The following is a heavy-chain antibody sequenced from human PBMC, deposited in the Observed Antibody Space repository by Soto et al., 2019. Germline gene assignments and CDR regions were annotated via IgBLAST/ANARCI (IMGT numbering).Heavy chain of an antibody. D-gene: IGHD2-21*02. CDR2: ISSSSTYT. J-gene: IGHJ4*02. V-gene: IGHV3-11*06. CDR3: ARSLGVTSFDY. CDR1: GFAFSDYY. Sequence: PGGSLRLSCAASGFAFSDYYMSWIRQAPGEGLEWVSYISSSSTYTNYADSVKGRFTISRDNAKNSLNLQMNSLRAEDTAMYYCARSLGVTSFDYWGQGTLVTVSS.